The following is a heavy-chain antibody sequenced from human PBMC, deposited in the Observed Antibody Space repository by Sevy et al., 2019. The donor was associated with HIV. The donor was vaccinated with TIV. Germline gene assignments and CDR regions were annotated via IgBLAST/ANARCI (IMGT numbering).Heavy chain of an antibody. CDR3: ARGNSGYGYALNY. D-gene: IGHD5-18*01. CDR1: GFSVNSNY. V-gene: IGHV3-66*01. CDR2: IYSDETT. Sequence: GGSLRLSCAASGFSVNSNYMTWVRQAPGKGLEGVSVIYSDETTYHADSVKDRFTISRDNSKNMLYLQMSSLRAEDTAIYYCARGNSGYGYALNYWGQGTLVTVSS. J-gene: IGHJ4*02.